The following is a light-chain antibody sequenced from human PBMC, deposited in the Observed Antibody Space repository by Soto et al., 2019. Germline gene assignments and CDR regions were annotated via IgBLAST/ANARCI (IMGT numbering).Light chain of an antibody. CDR1: RSIGTY. J-gene: IGKJ3*01. CDR2: GAS. Sequence: EIVLTQSPATLSLSPGERATLSCRASRSIGTYLAWYQQKPGQAPRLLMYGASNRATGIPARFSGSGSATDFTLTISSLEPADFAVYYCQQRSNRPFTFGPGTKVAIK. CDR3: QQRSNRPFT. V-gene: IGKV3-11*01.